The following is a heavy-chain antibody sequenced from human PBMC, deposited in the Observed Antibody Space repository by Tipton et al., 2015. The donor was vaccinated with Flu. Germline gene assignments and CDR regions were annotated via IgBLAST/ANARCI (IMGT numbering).Heavy chain of an antibody. CDR1: GGSITNYY. CDR2: IYYTGTT. CDR3: ARHIYAQLGPPYFDF. D-gene: IGHD1-1*01. V-gene: IGHV4-59*08. J-gene: IGHJ4*02. Sequence: TLSLTCTVSGGSITNYYWSLVRQPPGKGLEWIGYIYYTGTTNYNPSLKSRVTISVDTSKNQFSLELGSLTAADTAVYYCARHIYAQLGPPYFDFWGQGTLVTVSS.